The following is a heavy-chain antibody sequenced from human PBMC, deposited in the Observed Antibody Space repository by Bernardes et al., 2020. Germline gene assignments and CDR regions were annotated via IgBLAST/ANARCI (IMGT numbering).Heavy chain of an antibody. CDR2: IYSGGST. Sequence: GGSLRLSCAASGFTVSSNYMSWVRQAPGKGLEWVSVIYSGGSTYYADSVKGRFTISRDNSKNTLYLQMNSLRAEDTAVYYCAREGGRDWGSAFDIWGQGTMVTVSS. J-gene: IGHJ3*02. CDR1: GFTVSSNY. CDR3: AREGGRDWGSAFDI. D-gene: IGHD7-27*01. V-gene: IGHV3-53*01.